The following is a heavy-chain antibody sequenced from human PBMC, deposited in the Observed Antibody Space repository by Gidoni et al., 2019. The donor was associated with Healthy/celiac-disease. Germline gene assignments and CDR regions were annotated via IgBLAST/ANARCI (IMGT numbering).Heavy chain of an antibody. CDR1: GFTVSSNY. CDR2: IYSGGST. D-gene: IGHD3-9*01. V-gene: IGHV3-53*01. CDR3: ARLVTGADWTMKD. Sequence: EVQLVESGGGLIQPGGSLRLSCAASGFTVSSNYMSWVRQAPGKGLEWVSVIYSGGSTYYADSVKGRFTISRDNSKNTLYLQMNSLRAEDTAVYYCARLVTGADWTMKDWGQGTLVTVSS. J-gene: IGHJ4*02.